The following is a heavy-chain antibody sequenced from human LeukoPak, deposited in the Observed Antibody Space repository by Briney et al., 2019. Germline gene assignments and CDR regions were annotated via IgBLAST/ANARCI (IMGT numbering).Heavy chain of an antibody. J-gene: IGHJ4*02. CDR2: ISGSGGST. CDR3: AKGDYYGSGSYGY. CDR1: GFTFSSYA. V-gene: IGHV3-23*01. Sequence: GGSLRLSCAASGFTFSSYAMSWVRQAPGKGLELVSAISGSGGSTYYADSVKGRFTISRDNSRNTLYLQMNSLRAEDTAVYYCAKGDYYGSGSYGYWGQGTLVTVSS. D-gene: IGHD3-10*01.